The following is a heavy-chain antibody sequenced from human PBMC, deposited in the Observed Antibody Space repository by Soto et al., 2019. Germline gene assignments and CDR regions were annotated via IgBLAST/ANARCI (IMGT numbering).Heavy chain of an antibody. V-gene: IGHV4-4*02. J-gene: IGHJ4*02. Sequence: QVQLRESGPGLVEPSTTLSLTCTVGGGAISAGNWWSWLRQSPGKGVQWIGEIFHSGRSNYNPSRKSRVTLSVDTSQNQCSLPLNSVPVAATAVYYSSTDLLITPRWGQRTLVSVSS. CDR2: IFHSGRS. D-gene: IGHD2-21*01. CDR3: STDLLITPR. CDR1: GGAISAGNW.